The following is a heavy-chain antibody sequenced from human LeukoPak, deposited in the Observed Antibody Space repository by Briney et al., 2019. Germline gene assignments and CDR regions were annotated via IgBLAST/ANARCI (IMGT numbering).Heavy chain of an antibody. V-gene: IGHV4-34*01. CDR3: ARGCPGY. J-gene: IGHJ4*02. CDR1: GGSFSDYY. CDR2: ISHSGTT. Sequence: SETLSLTCAVYGGSFSDYYWTWIRQTPGKGLEWIGQISHSGTTSYNPSLKSRVTMSVDTSKNQCSLKLTSVTAADTAVYYCARGCPGYWGQGTLVTVSS.